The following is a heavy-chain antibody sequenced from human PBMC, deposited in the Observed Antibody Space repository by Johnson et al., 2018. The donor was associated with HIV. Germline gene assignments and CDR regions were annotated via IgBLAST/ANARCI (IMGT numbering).Heavy chain of an antibody. CDR1: GFTFSDYY. J-gene: IGHJ3*02. D-gene: IGHD3-22*01. Sequence: QVQPVESGGGVVQPGRSLRLSCAASGFTFSDYYMSWIRQTPWKGLEWVSSISSSGTSVYYAYSVKGRFSISRDNAKHSLYLQMNSLRAEDTAVYYCARDRGYWDAFDIWGQGTMVTVSS. CDR2: ISSSGTSV. CDR3: ARDRGYWDAFDI. V-gene: IGHV3-11*04.